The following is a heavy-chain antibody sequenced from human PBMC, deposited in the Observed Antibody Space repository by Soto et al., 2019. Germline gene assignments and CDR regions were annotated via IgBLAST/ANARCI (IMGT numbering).Heavy chain of an antibody. CDR3: ARQTYDLPYYFDY. Sequence: SETLSLTCTVSGGSISSYYWSWIRQPPGKGLELIGYIYYSGSTNYNPSLKSRVTISVDTSKNQFSLKLSSVTAADTAVYYCARQTYDLPYYFDYWGQGTLVTVSS. CDR1: GGSISSYY. D-gene: IGHD3-3*01. V-gene: IGHV4-59*08. J-gene: IGHJ4*02. CDR2: IYYSGST.